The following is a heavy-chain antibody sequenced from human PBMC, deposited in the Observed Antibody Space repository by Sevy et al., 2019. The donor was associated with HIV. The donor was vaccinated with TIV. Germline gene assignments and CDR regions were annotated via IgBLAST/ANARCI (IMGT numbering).Heavy chain of an antibody. D-gene: IGHD3-22*01. CDR3: AREYYFDSSGYYLSFGY. CDR2: IKQDGSEK. J-gene: IGHJ4*02. CDR1: GFTFSRYW. Sequence: GGSLRLSCAASGFTFSRYWMSWVRQAPGKGLEWVAKIKQDGSEKYYVDSVKDRFTISRDNAKNSLFLQMHSLRGEDTAVYYCAREYYFDSSGYYLSFGYWGQGTLVTVSS. V-gene: IGHV3-7*01.